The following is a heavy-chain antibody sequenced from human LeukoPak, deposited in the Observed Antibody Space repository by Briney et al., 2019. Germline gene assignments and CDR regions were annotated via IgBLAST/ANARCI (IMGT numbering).Heavy chain of an antibody. Sequence: PGESLRLSCAASGFTFSSYWMSWVRQAPGKGLEWVANIKKDGSEKYYVDSVKGRFTISRDNSKNTLYLQMNSLRAEDTAVYYCAKRGLGSGNFDYWGQGTLVTVSS. V-gene: IGHV3-7*03. D-gene: IGHD3-10*01. CDR2: IKKDGSEK. CDR1: GFTFSSYW. CDR3: AKRGLGSGNFDY. J-gene: IGHJ4*02.